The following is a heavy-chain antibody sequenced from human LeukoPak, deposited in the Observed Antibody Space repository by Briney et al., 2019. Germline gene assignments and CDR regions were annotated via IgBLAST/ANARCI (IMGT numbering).Heavy chain of an antibody. V-gene: IGHV4-59*01. Sequence: NPSETLSLTCTVSGGSISSYYWSWIRQPPGKGLEWIGYIYYSGSTNYNPSLKSRVTISVDTSKNQFSLKLSSVTAADTAVYYCARGEGWYYDILTGYSPDAFDIWGQGTMVTVSS. CDR3: ARGEGWYYDILTGYSPDAFDI. D-gene: IGHD3-9*01. J-gene: IGHJ3*02. CDR1: GGSISSYY. CDR2: IYYSGST.